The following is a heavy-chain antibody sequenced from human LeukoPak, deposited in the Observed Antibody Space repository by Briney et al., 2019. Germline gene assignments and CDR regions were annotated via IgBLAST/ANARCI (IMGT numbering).Heavy chain of an antibody. J-gene: IGHJ4*02. Sequence: GGSLRLSCAASGFTFSSYAMSWVRQAPGKGLEWVSAISGSGGSTYYADSVKGRFTISRDNSKNTLYLQMNNLRAEDTAVYYCANGHALLWFGELPLDYWGQGTLVTVSS. CDR1: GFTFSSYA. CDR3: ANGHALLWFGELPLDY. V-gene: IGHV3-23*01. CDR2: ISGSGGST. D-gene: IGHD3-10*01.